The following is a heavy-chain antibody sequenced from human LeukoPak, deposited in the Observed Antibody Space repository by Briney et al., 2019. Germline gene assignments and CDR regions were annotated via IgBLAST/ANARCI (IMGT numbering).Heavy chain of an antibody. D-gene: IGHD6-19*01. Sequence: PGESLRLSCAASGFTFSNYWMTWVRQAPGKGLEWVANIKQDGSEKYYVDSVKGRFTISRDNAKNSLYLQMNSLRAEDTAVYYCARGLQSAVAGTRWFDPWGQGTLVTVSS. CDR3: ARGLQSAVAGTRWFDP. CDR1: GFTFSNYW. CDR2: IKQDGSEK. V-gene: IGHV3-7*05. J-gene: IGHJ5*02.